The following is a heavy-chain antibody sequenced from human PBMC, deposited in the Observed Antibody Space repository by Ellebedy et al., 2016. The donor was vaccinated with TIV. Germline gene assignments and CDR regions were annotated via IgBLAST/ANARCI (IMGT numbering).Heavy chain of an antibody. J-gene: IGHJ5*02. CDR2: INPSGGDT. V-gene: IGHV1-46*01. D-gene: IGHD4-17*01. CDR3: ARGWLRGSTVTTDLLGSWFDP. CDR1: GYTFTDFY. Sequence: AASVKVSCKASGYTFTDFYIHWVRQAPGQGLEWVGIINPSGGDTTYAQKFQGRVTITADESTSTAYMELSSLRSEDTAVYYCARGWLRGSTVTTDLLGSWFDPWGQGTLVTVSS.